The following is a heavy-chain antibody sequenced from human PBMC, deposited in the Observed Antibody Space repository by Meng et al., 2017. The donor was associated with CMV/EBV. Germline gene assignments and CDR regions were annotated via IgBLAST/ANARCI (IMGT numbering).Heavy chain of an antibody. CDR3: AKTPDTAMFFDY. J-gene: IGHJ4*02. V-gene: IGHV3-23*01. D-gene: IGHD5-18*01. CDR1: GFTFSSYA. CDR2: ISGSGGST. Sequence: GESLKISCAASGFTFSSYAMSWVRQAPGKGLEWVSAISGSGGSTYYADSVKGRFTISRDNSKNTLYLQMNSLRAEDTAVYYCAKTPDTAMFFDYWGQGTLVTVSS.